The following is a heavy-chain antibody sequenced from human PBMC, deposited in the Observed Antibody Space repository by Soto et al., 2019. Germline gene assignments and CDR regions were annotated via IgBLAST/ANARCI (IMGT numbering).Heavy chain of an antibody. J-gene: IGHJ4*02. D-gene: IGHD3-9*01. Sequence: QVQLQESGPGLVKPSQTLSLRCSVSGGSVRSDDYFWSWIRQPPGKALEWMGYISHSGTAYYNPSLKRRFAMSIDTSKKHFSLSLRSLTAADTATYYCARGHYDVLTGYYVRYFDYWGRGTRVTVSS. CDR2: ISHSGTA. CDR1: GGSVRSDDYF. V-gene: IGHV4-30-4*01. CDR3: ARGHYDVLTGYYVRYFDY.